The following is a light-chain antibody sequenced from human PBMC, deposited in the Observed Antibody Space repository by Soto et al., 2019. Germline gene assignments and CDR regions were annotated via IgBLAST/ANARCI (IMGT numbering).Light chain of an antibody. V-gene: IGLV4-69*01. CDR1: SGHISYA. J-gene: IGLJ2*01. Sequence: QLVLTQSPSASASLGASVKLTCTLSSGHISYAIAWHQQQPEKGPRYLMKLNSDGSHNKGDGIPDRFSGSSSGAERYLTISSLQSEDEADYYCQTWDTGIRVVFGGGTKLTVL. CDR3: QTWDTGIRVV. CDR2: LNSDGSH.